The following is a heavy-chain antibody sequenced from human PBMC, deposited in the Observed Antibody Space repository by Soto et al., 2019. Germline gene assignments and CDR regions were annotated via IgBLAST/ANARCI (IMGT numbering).Heavy chain of an antibody. CDR1: GFTFSSYD. D-gene: IGHD3-10*01. CDR3: AKGSRNVRPYYFDY. J-gene: IGHJ4*02. Sequence: GGSLRLSCAASGFTFSSYDMHWVRQATGKGLEWVSAIGTAGDTYYPDSVKGRFTISRENSKDTLYLQMNSLRDDDTAVYYCAKGSRNVRPYYFDYWGQGALVTVSS. CDR2: IGTAGDT. V-gene: IGHV3-13*01.